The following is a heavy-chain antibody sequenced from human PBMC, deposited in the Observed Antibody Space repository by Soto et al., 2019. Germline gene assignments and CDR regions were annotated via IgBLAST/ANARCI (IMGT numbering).Heavy chain of an antibody. J-gene: IGHJ4*02. V-gene: IGHV3-33*06. CDR1: GFTFSSYG. CDR2: IWYDGSNK. D-gene: IGHD3-10*01. CDR3: AKERHEGFGEDFFDY. Sequence: QVQLVESGGGVVQPGRSLRLSCAASGFTFSSYGMHWVRQAPGKGLEWVAVIWYDGSNKYYADSVKGRFTISRDNSKNTLYRQMNSLRAEDTAVYYCAKERHEGFGEDFFDYWGQGTLVTVSS.